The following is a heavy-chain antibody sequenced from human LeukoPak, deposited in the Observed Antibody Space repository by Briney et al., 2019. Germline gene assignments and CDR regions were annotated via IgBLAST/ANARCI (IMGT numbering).Heavy chain of an antibody. D-gene: IGHD2-2*01. Sequence: ASVKVSCKASRYTFTGYYMHWVRQAPGQGLEWMGWINPNSGGTNYAQKFQGRVTMTRDTSISTAYMELSRLRSDDTAVYYCARDRGLYCSSTSCSLFDYWGQGTLVTVSS. CDR2: INPNSGGT. CDR3: ARDRGLYCSSTSCSLFDY. J-gene: IGHJ4*02. CDR1: RYTFTGYY. V-gene: IGHV1-2*02.